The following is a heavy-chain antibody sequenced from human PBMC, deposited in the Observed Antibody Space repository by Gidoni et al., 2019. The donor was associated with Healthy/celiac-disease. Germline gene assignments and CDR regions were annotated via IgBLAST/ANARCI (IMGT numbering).Heavy chain of an antibody. V-gene: IGHV3-7*01. J-gene: IGHJ4*02. CDR2: IKQDGSEK. CDR1: GFTFSSYW. Sequence: EVQLVESGGGLVQPGGSLRLSCAASGFTFSSYWMSWVRPAPGKGLEWVANIKQDGSEKYYVDSVKGRFTISRDNAKNSLYLQMNSLRAEDTAVYYCARGSITIFGVVNPTYYFDYWGQGTLVTVSS. D-gene: IGHD3-3*01. CDR3: ARGSITIFGVVNPTYYFDY.